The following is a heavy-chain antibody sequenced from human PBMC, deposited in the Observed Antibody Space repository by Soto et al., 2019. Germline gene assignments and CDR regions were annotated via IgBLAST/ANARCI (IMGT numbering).Heavy chain of an antibody. V-gene: IGHV3-53*01. CDR3: AREGYSSGSHFDY. CDR1: GFTVSSNY. J-gene: IGHJ4*02. D-gene: IGHD5-18*01. CDR2: IYSGGST. Sequence: GGSLRLSCAASGFTVSSNYMSWVRQAPGKGLEWVSVIYSGGSTYYADSVKGRFTISRDISKNTLYLQMNSLRAEDTAVYYCAREGYSSGSHFDYWGQGTLVTVSS.